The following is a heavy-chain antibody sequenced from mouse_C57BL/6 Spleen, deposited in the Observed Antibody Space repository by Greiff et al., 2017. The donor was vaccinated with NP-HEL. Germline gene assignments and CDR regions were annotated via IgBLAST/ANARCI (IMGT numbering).Heavy chain of an antibody. V-gene: IGHV2-5*01. J-gene: IGHJ4*01. CDR3: AKNDGFPLYYAMDY. D-gene: IGHD2-3*01. Sequence: QVQLKESGPGLVQPSQSLSITCTVSGFSLTSYGVHWVRQSPGKGLEWLGVIWRGGSTDYNAAFMSRLSITKDNSKSQVFFKMNSLQADDTAIYYCAKNDGFPLYYAMDYWGQGTSVTVSS. CDR1: GFSLTSYG. CDR2: IWRGGST.